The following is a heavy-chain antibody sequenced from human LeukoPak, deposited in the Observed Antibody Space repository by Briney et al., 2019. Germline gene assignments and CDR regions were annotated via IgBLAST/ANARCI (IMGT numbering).Heavy chain of an antibody. CDR3: AALGGFLEWLSPRRDY. CDR1: GFTFDDYA. Sequence: GGSLRLSCAASGFTFDDYAMHWVRQAPGKGLEWVSGISWNSGSIGYADSVKGRFTIPRDNAKNSLYLQMNSLRAEDTALYYCAALGGFLEWLSPRRDYWGQGTLVTVSS. D-gene: IGHD3-3*01. V-gene: IGHV3-9*01. J-gene: IGHJ4*02. CDR2: ISWNSGSI.